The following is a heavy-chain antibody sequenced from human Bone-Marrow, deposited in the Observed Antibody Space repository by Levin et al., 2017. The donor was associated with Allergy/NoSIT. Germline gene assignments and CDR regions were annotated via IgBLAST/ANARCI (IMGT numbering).Heavy chain of an antibody. CDR3: VKDGLSYYDTSGPRDY. CDR1: GFKFDDYS. D-gene: IGHD3-22*01. V-gene: IGHV3-9*01. Sequence: SLKISCAASGFKFDDYSMYWVRQAPGKGLEWVSGINWNSGSIGYGDSVKGRFTISRDNANNSLYLQMKSLRPEDTALYYCVKDGLSYYDTSGPRDYWGQGSLVTVSS. J-gene: IGHJ4*02. CDR2: INWNSGSI.